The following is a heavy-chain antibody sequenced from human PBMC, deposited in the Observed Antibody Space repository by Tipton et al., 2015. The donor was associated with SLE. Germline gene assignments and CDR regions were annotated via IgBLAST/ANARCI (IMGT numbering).Heavy chain of an antibody. Sequence: TLSLTCAVYGGSFSGYYWSWIRQPPGKGLEWIGEINHSGSTNYYPSLKSRVTISVDTSKNQFSLKLSSVTAADTAVYYCAREEDDYQTGYWGQGTLVTVSS. CDR3: AREEDDYQTGY. J-gene: IGHJ4*02. V-gene: IGHV4-34*01. D-gene: IGHD2-2*01. CDR1: GGSFSGYY. CDR2: INHSGST.